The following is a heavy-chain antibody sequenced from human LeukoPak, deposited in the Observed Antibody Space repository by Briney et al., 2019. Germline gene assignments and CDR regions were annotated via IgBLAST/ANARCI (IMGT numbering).Heavy chain of an antibody. Sequence: SETLSLTCTVSGGSISSYYWSWIRQPPGKGLEWIGYIYYSGSTNYNPSLKSRVTISVDTPKNQFSLRLSSVTAADTAVYYCARQSYTAYYYYGMDVWGQGTTVTVSS. D-gene: IGHD3-10*01. V-gene: IGHV4-59*08. CDR3: ARQSYTAYYYYGMDV. CDR2: IYYSGST. J-gene: IGHJ6*02. CDR1: GGSISSYY.